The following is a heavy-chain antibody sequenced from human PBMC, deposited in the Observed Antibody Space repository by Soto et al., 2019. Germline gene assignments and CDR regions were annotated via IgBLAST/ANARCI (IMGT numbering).Heavy chain of an antibody. Sequence: LSLTCAVSGGSISSGGYSWSWIRQPPGKGLEWIGYMYHSGSTYYNPSLKSRVTISIDRSKNQFSLKLSSVTAADTAVYHCARVKASGVNFDYWGQGTLVTVSS. J-gene: IGHJ4*02. V-gene: IGHV4-30-2*01. CDR1: GGSISSGGYS. D-gene: IGHD3-10*01. CDR2: MYHSGST. CDR3: ARVKASGVNFDY.